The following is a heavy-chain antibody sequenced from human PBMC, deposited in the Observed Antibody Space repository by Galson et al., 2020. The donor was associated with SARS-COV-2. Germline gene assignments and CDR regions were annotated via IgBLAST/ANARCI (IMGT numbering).Heavy chain of an antibody. CDR1: GFSLSSSGVS. CDR3: AHFIAITGHYYFDY. V-gene: IGHV2-5*02. J-gene: IGHJ4*02. Sequence: SGPTLVKPTQTLTLTCTFSGFSLSSSGVSVGWIRQPPGKALEWLTLIYWDDDKRYSPSLESRLTVTKDTSKNQVVLTLTNMDPVDTATYYCAHFIAITGHYYFDYWGLGALVTVSS. CDR2: IYWDDDK. D-gene: IGHD1-20*01.